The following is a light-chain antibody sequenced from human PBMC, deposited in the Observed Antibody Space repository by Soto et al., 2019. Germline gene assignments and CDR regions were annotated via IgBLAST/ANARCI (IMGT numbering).Light chain of an antibody. V-gene: IGLV2-14*01. CDR2: EVS. J-gene: IGLJ1*01. CDR3: SSYTSGSNPYV. CDR1: SGDVGGYNY. Sequence: QSALTQPASVSGSPGQSITISCTGTSGDVGGYNYVSWYQHHPGKAPKLLISEVSNRPSGVSNRFSGSKSGNTASLTISGLQAEDEADYYCSSYTSGSNPYVFGTGTKV.